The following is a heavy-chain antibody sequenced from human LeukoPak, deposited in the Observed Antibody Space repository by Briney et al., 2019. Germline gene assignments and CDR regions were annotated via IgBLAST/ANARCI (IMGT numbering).Heavy chain of an antibody. Sequence: ASVTVSCKVSGYTLTELSMHWVRQAPGKGLEWMGGFDPEDGETIYAQKFQGRVTMTEDTSTDTAYMELSSLRSEDTAVYYCATVSGLRGYSYGYERYWFDPWGQGTLVTVSS. CDR3: ATVSGLRGYSYGYERYWFDP. V-gene: IGHV1-24*01. J-gene: IGHJ5*02. CDR2: FDPEDGET. CDR1: GYTLTELS. D-gene: IGHD5-18*01.